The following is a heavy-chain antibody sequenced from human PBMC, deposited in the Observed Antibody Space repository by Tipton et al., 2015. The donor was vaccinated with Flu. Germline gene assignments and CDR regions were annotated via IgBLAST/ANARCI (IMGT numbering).Heavy chain of an antibody. CDR1: GGSISSYY. CDR3: ARAQGRHLGGAFDI. D-gene: IGHD3-16*01. CDR2: IYYSGST. V-gene: IGHV4-59*01. J-gene: IGHJ3*02. Sequence: TLSLTCTVSGGSISSYYWSWIRQPPGKGLEWIGYIYYSGSTNYNPSLKSRVTISVDTSKNQFSLKLSSVTAADTAVYYCARAQGRHLGGAFDIWGQGTMVTVSS.